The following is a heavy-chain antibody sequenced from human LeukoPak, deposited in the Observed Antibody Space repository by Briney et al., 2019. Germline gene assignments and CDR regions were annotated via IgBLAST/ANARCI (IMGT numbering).Heavy chain of an antibody. CDR3: ARHPSIAAAGGYFQH. J-gene: IGHJ1*01. Sequence: SETLSLTCTVSGGSISSSSYYWGWIRQPPGKGLEWIGSIFYSGSTYYNPSLKSRVIISVDTSKNQFSLKLSSVTAADTAVYYCARHPSIAAAGGYFQHWGQGTLVTVSP. CDR2: IFYSGST. V-gene: IGHV4-39*01. CDR1: GGSISSSSYY. D-gene: IGHD6-13*01.